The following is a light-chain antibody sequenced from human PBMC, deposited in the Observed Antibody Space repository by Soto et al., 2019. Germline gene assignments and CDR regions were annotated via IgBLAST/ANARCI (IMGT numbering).Light chain of an antibody. J-gene: IGKJ1*01. V-gene: IGKV1-5*01. CDR2: DAS. CDR3: QQDNSYSPT. CDR1: QSISSW. Sequence: DMQMTQSPSTLSASVGDRVTITCRASQSISSWLAWYQQKPGKAPKLLIYDASSLESGVPSRFSGSGSGTEFTLTISSLQPDDSATYYCQQDNSYSPTFGQGTKVDI.